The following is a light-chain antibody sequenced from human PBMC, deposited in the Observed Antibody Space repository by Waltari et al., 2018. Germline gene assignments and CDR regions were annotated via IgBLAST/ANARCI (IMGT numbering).Light chain of an antibody. CDR1: QSVSRT. CDR2: GAS. V-gene: IGKV3-20*01. J-gene: IGKJ1*01. Sequence: EIVLTQSPGTLSLSPGERATLSRRASQSVSRTLAWYQQKPGQAPRLLIYGASTRATVIPERFSGGGSGTDFSLTISRLEPEDFAVYYCQHYVRLPVTFGQGTKVEIK. CDR3: QHYVRLPVT.